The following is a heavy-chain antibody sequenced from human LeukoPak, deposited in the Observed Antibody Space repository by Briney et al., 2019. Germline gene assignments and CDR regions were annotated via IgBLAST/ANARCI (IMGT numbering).Heavy chain of an antibody. Sequence: PSETLSLTCTVSGASISGSYWNWVRQPPGRGLEWIGYVYSSGSTDYNPSLKSRVAISVDASKNQFSLKLSSVTAADTAVYYCARYYDSSGYYPGAGAFDIWGQGTMVTVSS. J-gene: IGHJ3*02. V-gene: IGHV4-4*09. CDR3: ARYYDSSGYYPGAGAFDI. CDR1: GASISGSY. D-gene: IGHD3-22*01. CDR2: VYSSGST.